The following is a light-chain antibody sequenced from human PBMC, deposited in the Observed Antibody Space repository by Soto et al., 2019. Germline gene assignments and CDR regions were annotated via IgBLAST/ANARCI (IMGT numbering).Light chain of an antibody. CDR3: SSYTSTIPYV. Sequence: QSALTQPASVSGSPGQSITISCIGTRTDIGGYNFVSWFQQHPGKAPKLIIFEVTNRPSGVSNRFSGSKSGNTASLTISGLQPADEANYYCSSYTSTIPYVFGSGTKVTVL. CDR1: RTDIGGYNF. CDR2: EVT. J-gene: IGLJ1*01. V-gene: IGLV2-14*01.